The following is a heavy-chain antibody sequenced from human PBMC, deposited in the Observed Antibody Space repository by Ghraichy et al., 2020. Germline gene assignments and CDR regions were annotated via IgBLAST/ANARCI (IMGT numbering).Heavy chain of an antibody. CDR1: GFSFSSYE. CDR2: ISRSVNTI. Sequence: GGSLRLSCAASGFSFSSYEMNWVRQAPGKGLEWVSYISRSVNTIYYADSVKGRFTISRDNAKNSLYLQMSSLRAEDTAVYYCARRRIPMIQGVMDAFDIWGQGTMVTVSS. D-gene: IGHD3-10*01. CDR3: ARRRIPMIQGVMDAFDI. V-gene: IGHV3-48*03. J-gene: IGHJ3*02.